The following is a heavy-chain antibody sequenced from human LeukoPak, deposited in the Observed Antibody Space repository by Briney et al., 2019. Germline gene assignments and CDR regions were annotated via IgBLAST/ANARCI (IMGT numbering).Heavy chain of an antibody. Sequence: PGGSLGLSCAASGFTFSSYSMNWVRQAPGKGLEWVSSISSSSSYIYYADSVKGRFTISRDNAKNSLYLQMNSLRAEDTAVYYCARDPDYYGSGSAALAWGQGTLVTVSS. CDR1: GFTFSSYS. CDR3: ARDPDYYGSGSAALA. V-gene: IGHV3-21*01. D-gene: IGHD3-10*01. CDR2: ISSSSSYI. J-gene: IGHJ4*02.